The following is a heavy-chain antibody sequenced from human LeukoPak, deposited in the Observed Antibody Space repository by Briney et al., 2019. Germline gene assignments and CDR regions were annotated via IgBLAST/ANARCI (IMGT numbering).Heavy chain of an antibody. CDR2: IYYSGIS. Sequence: SEALSLTCAVYGGSFSGYYWSWIRQPPGKGLEWIGSIYYSGISYYNPSLKSRVTISVDTSKNQFSLKLNSVTAADTAVYYCARQRGYHYDSTTNRFSDLWGQGTRVTVSS. V-gene: IGHV4-34*01. J-gene: IGHJ5*02. D-gene: IGHD3-22*01. CDR1: GGSFSGYY. CDR3: ARQRGYHYDSTTNRFSDL.